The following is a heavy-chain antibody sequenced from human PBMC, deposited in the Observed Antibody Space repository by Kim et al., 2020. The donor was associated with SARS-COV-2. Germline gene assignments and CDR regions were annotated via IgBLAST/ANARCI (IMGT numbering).Heavy chain of an antibody. V-gene: IGHV1-3*01. D-gene: IGHD6-19*01. Sequence: ASVKFSCKASGYTFTIFVLYWVRRAPGQRLEWMGWVNGGNGNTRYSQKFQGRVSITRDTSATTAYLELSGLISEDTAVYYCAREAVAGSFDYWCQGSLVT. CDR1: GYTFTIFV. J-gene: IGHJ4*02. CDR3: AREAVAGSFDY. CDR2: VNGGNGNT.